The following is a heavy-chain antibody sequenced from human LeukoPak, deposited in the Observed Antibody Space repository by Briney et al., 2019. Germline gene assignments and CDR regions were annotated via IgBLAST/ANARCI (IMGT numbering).Heavy chain of an antibody. D-gene: IGHD6-13*01. CDR2: INPSGGSP. J-gene: IGHJ5*02. Sequence: ASVKVSCKASGYTFTNYYIHWVRQAPGQGLEWMGIINPSGGSPNYAQKFQGRVTMTRDMSTSTVNMELSSLRSEDTAVYYCARVYGSSWYHWGQGTLVTVSS. V-gene: IGHV1-46*01. CDR3: ARVYGSSWYH. CDR1: GYTFTNYY.